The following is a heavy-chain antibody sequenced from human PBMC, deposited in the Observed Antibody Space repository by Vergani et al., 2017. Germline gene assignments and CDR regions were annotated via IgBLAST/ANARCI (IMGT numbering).Heavy chain of an antibody. CDR3: ARGRLKIEGVTSNWFDP. CDR1: GYTFTTYG. Sequence: QVQLVQSGTEVKKPGASVKVSCKASGYTFTTYGISWVRQAPGQGLEWMGWISASNGNTNYAQKLLGRVTMTTDRSTSTAYMEPRSLRSDDTAVYYCARGRLKIEGVTSNWFDPWGQGTLVTVSS. CDR2: ISASNGNT. J-gene: IGHJ5*02. D-gene: IGHD1-26*01. V-gene: IGHV1-18*01.